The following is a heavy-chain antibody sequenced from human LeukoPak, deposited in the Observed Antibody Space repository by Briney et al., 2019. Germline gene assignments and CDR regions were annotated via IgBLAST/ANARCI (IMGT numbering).Heavy chain of an antibody. Sequence: PGGSLRLSCAASGFTFDDYAMHWVRQAPGKGLEWVSGISWNSGSIGYADSVKGRFTISRDNAKNSLYLQMNSLRAEDTALYYCASAVVVPAAIEWNAFDIWGQGTMVTVSS. J-gene: IGHJ3*02. V-gene: IGHV3-9*01. CDR3: ASAVVVPAAIEWNAFDI. CDR2: ISWNSGSI. CDR1: GFTFDDYA. D-gene: IGHD2-2*01.